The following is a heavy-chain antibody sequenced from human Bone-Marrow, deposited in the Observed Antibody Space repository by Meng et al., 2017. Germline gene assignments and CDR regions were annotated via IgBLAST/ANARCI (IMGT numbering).Heavy chain of an antibody. CDR1: GGSISNSDYY. CDR3: ARGGYCSGGSCN. V-gene: IGHV4-30-4*01. D-gene: IGHD2-15*01. J-gene: IGHJ4*02. CDR2: IYYSGST. Sequence: QVQLQESGPGLVKPSQTLSLTCTVSGGSISNSDYYWSWIRQPPGKGLEWIGYIYYSGSTYYNPSLKSRVIISVDTSKNQFSLKLSSVTAADTAVYYCARGGYCSGGSCNWGQGTLVTVSS.